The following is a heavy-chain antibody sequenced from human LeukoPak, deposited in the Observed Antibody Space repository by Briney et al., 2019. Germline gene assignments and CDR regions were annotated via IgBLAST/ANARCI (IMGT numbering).Heavy chain of an antibody. D-gene: IGHD3-3*01. CDR3: ARAPYYDFWSGYSSPFDY. CDR2: INHSGST. J-gene: IGHJ4*02. Sequence: KPSETLSLTCAVHGGSFSGYYWSWIRQPPGKGLEWIGGINHSGSTNYNPSLKSRVTISVDTSKNQFSLKLSSVTAADTAVYYCARAPYYDFWSGYSSPFDYWGQGTLVTVSS. CDR1: GGSFSGYY. V-gene: IGHV4-34*01.